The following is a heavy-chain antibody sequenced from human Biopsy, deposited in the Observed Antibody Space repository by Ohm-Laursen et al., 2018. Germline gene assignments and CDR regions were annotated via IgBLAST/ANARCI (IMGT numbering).Heavy chain of an antibody. J-gene: IGHJ4*02. Sequence: SLRLSCTASGFIFSEYYMSWIRQAPGKGLEWLSYISSSGGTADYADSVKGRFTISRDNAKNSLYLQMDRLRAEDTAVYYCAREGELVADEYFDYWGQGILVTVSS. V-gene: IGHV3-11*04. CDR3: AREGELVADEYFDY. CDR1: GFIFSEYY. D-gene: IGHD6-13*01. CDR2: ISSSGGTA.